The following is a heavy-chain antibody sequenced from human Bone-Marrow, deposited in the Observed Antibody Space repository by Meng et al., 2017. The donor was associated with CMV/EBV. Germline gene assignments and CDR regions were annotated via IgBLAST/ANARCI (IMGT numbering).Heavy chain of an antibody. Sequence: ETLSLTCAAYGLTFSHYSMNWVRQAPGKGLEWVSYINVYGSSMYYTDSVKGRSTISRDNAKSSLCLQMSSLRVEDTAVYYCARGGLYINGPPDAYDLWGQGPMVTV. CDR3: ARGGLYINGPPDAYDL. J-gene: IGHJ3*01. CDR2: INVYGSSM. D-gene: IGHD2-8*01. CDR1: GLTFSHYS. V-gene: IGHV3-48*04.